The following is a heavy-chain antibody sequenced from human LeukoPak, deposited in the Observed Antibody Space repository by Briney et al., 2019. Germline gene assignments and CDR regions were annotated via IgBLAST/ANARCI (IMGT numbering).Heavy chain of an antibody. CDR3: ARVTGGLLEWPSHYSYGTDV. CDR1: GGSFSGYY. CDR2: INHSGST. J-gene: IGHJ6*02. D-gene: IGHD3-3*01. V-gene: IGHV4-34*01. Sequence: SETLSLTCAVYGGSFSGYYWSWIRQPPGKGLEWIGEINHSGSTNYNPSLKSRVTISVDTSKNQFSLKLSSVTAADTAVYYCARVTGGLLEWPSHYSYGTDVWGQGTTVTVSS.